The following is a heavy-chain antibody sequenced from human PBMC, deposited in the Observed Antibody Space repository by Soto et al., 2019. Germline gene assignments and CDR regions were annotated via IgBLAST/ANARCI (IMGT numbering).Heavy chain of an antibody. V-gene: IGHV1-8*01. CDR1: GYRNTSYD. Sequence: ALVKVSCKTSGYRNTSYDINWVRQATGQGLEWMGWMNPNSGNTGYAQKFQGRVTMTRNTSISTAYMELSSLRSEDTAVYYCARGSQDYWGQGTLVTVSS. CDR2: MNPNSGNT. J-gene: IGHJ4*02. CDR3: ARGSQDY.